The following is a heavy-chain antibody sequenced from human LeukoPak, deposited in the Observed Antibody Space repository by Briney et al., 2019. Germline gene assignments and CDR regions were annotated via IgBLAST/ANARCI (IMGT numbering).Heavy chain of an antibody. V-gene: IGHV1-2*04. CDR3: ARGGLTTTVTSGGDY. D-gene: IGHD4-17*01. Sequence: GASVKVSCKASGYTFTGYYMHWVRQASGQGLEWMGWINPNSGGTNYAQKFQGWVTMTRDTSISTAYMELSRLRSDDTAVYYCARGGLTTTVTSGGDYWGQGTLVTVSS. CDR2: INPNSGGT. CDR1: GYTFTGYY. J-gene: IGHJ4*02.